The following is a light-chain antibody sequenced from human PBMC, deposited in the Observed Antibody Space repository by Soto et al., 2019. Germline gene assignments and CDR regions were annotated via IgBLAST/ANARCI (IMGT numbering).Light chain of an antibody. J-gene: IGKJ3*01. V-gene: IGKV1-39*01. CDR2: AVS. Sequence: IEMTQSPSSLSASVGDRVTITCRASQTISSYLNWYHQKPGKAPKLLIYAVSNLQSGVPSRFSGSGSGTEFTLTISSLQPEDFATYYCQQNYNTPLTFGPGTKVDIK. CDR3: QQNYNTPLT. CDR1: QTISSY.